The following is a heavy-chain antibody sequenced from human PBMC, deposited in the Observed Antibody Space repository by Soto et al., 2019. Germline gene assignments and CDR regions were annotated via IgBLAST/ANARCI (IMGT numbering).Heavy chain of an antibody. CDR2: IKQDGSEK. CDR3: TTDAVLVVMSSPDAFHI. D-gene: IGHD3-22*01. J-gene: IGHJ3*02. Sequence: PGGSLRLSCTASGFTFSSYWMSWVRQAPGKGLEWVANIKQDGSEKYYVDSVKGRFTISRDNAKNSLYLQMNSLRAEDTAVYYCTTDAVLVVMSSPDAFHIWGQGTRVTVAS. V-gene: IGHV3-7*01. CDR1: GFTFSSYW.